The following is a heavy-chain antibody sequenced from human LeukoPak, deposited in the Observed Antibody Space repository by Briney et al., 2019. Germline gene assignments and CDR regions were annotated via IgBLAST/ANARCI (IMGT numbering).Heavy chain of an antibody. D-gene: IGHD3-10*01. CDR1: GFTVTNND. V-gene: IGHV3-66*02. Sequence: PGGSLRLSCAASGFTVTNNDMSWVRQAPGKGLEWVSVIYSGDNTNYADSVKGRFTISRDNSKNTLYLQMNGLRAEDTAVYYCARAYYYGLWGQGTLVTVSS. J-gene: IGHJ4*02. CDR2: IYSGDNT. CDR3: ARAYYYGL.